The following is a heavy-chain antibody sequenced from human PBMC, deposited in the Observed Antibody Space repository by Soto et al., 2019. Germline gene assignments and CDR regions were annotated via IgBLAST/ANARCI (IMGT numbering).Heavy chain of an antibody. J-gene: IGHJ6*02. CDR1: GFSVGDNY. Sequence: QVQLVESGGGLVEPGGSLRLSCAASGFSVGDNYMTWIRQAPGKGLEWLSYSSSSGGYTNYADSVKGRFTISRDNAKNSLYLQMDSLRAEDTAVYFWARSSGRRHVCTFDYGLDVWGQGTTVTVSS. D-gene: IGHD3-16*01. CDR3: ARSSGRRHVCTFDYGLDV. V-gene: IGHV3-11*06. CDR2: SSSSGGYT.